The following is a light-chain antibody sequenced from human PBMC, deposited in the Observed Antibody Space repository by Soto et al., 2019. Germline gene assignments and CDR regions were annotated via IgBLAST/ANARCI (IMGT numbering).Light chain of an antibody. J-gene: IGLJ2*01. CDR1: SSNIGGTNY. Sequence: QAVVTQPPSASGTPGQRVFISCSGSSSNIGGTNYAYWYQQLPGAAPKLLMHSNNLRPSGVPERISGSKSRTSASLAISGLRSEDEAVYYCASWDDRLGAVIFGGGTKLTVL. CDR3: ASWDDRLGAVI. CDR2: SNN. V-gene: IGLV1-47*02.